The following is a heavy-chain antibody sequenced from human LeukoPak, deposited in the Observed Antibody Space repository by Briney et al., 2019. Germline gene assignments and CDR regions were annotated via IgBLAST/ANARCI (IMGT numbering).Heavy chain of an antibody. Sequence: GGSLRLSCAASGFTFSSYAMSWVRQAPGKGPEWVSGIRGSGGSTYYADSVKGRFTISRDNSKNTLYLQMNSLGAEDTAVYYCAKSAGSGTYLLDDWSQGTLVTVSS. CDR2: IRGSGGST. D-gene: IGHD3-10*01. V-gene: IGHV3-23*01. CDR1: GFTFSSYA. J-gene: IGHJ4*02. CDR3: AKSAGSGTYLLDD.